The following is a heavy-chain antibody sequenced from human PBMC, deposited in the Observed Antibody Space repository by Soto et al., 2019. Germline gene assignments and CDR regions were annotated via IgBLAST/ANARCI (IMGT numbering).Heavy chain of an antibody. CDR1: GFSFGKYA. Sequence: QVPLVESGGGVVQPGRSLRLSCVASGFSFGKYAMHWVRQAPGKELEWVAVISHDGSKKYSADSVMGRFTISRDNSENTLFLQVNSLRGEDTAVYYCAKDISSYSGSYTDYFDYWGQGTLVTVSS. V-gene: IGHV3-30*18. CDR2: ISHDGSKK. J-gene: IGHJ4*02. D-gene: IGHD1-26*01. CDR3: AKDISSYSGSYTDYFDY.